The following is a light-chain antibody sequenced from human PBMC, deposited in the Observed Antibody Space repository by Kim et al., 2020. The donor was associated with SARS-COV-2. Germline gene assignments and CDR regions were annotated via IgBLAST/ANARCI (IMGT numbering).Light chain of an antibody. J-gene: IGLJ2*01. Sequence: GQSITISCTGTSDDVWNYNLVSWYQQHPGKVPKLMIFDVIRRPSGVSTRFSGSKSGNTASLTISGLQAADEGDYYCSSYTTVGTVVFGGGTKVTVL. CDR2: DVI. CDR1: SDDVWNYNL. V-gene: IGLV2-14*02. CDR3: SSYTTVGTVV.